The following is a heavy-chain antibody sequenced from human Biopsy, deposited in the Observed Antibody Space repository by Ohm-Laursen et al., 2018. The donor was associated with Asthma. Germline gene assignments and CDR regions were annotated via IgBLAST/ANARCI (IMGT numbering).Heavy chain of an antibody. V-gene: IGHV3-53*01. CDR3: ARGDSSNWSHYYFDY. J-gene: IGHJ4*02. CDR1: GFAVSRDH. Sequence: GSLRLSCAASGFAVSRDHMFWVRQAPGKGLEWVSVIYSGGTSHTADSVRGRFTTPRDYSKNTLYLQMHSLRAEDTAVYYCARGDSSNWSHYYFDYWGQGTLVTVSS. D-gene: IGHD3-22*01. CDR2: IYSGGTS.